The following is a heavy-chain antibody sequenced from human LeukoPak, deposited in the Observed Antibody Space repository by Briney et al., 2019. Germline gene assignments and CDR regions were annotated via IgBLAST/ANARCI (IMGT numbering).Heavy chain of an antibody. V-gene: IGHV3-7*01. Sequence: GGSLRLSCAASGFTFSSYWMSWVRQAPGKGLEWVANIKQDGSEKYYVDSVKGRFTISRDNAKNSLYLQMNSLRAEDTAVYYCARGEDCTNGVCYSVFDYWGQGTLVTVSS. D-gene: IGHD2-8*01. CDR2: IKQDGSEK. CDR3: ARGEDCTNGVCYSVFDY. J-gene: IGHJ4*02. CDR1: GFTFSSYW.